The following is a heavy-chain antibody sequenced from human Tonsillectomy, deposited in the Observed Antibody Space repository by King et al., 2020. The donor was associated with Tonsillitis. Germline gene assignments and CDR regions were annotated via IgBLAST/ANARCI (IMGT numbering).Heavy chain of an antibody. D-gene: IGHD2-2*01. V-gene: IGHV1-18*01. Sequence: VQLVESGAEVKKPGASVKVSCKASGYTFTSYGISWVRQAPGQGLEWMGCISAYNGNTNYAQKLQGRVTMTTDTSTSTAYMELRSLRSDDTAVYYCARVVPAAYSGISYYYYGMDVWGQGTTVTVSS. CDR1: GYTFTSYG. CDR3: ARVVPAAYSGISYYYYGMDV. J-gene: IGHJ6*02. CDR2: ISAYNGNT.